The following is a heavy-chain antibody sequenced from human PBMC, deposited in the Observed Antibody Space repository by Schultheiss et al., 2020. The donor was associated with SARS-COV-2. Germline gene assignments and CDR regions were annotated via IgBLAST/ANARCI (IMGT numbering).Heavy chain of an antibody. CDR2: INHSGST. V-gene: IGHV4-61*01. CDR3: AREGGWFDP. CDR1: GGSVSSGSYY. Sequence: SETLSLTCTVSGGSVSSGSYYWSWIRQPPGKGLEWIGEINHSGSTNYNPSLKSRVTMSVDTSKNQFSLKLRSVTAADTAVYYCAREGGWFDPWGQGTLVTVSS. J-gene: IGHJ5*02. D-gene: IGHD3-16*01.